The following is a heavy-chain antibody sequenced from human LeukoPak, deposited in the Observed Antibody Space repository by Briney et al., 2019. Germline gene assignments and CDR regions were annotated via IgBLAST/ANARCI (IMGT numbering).Heavy chain of an antibody. D-gene: IGHD2-15*01. Sequence: SETLSLTCAVSGYSISSGYYWGWIRQPPGEGLEWIGSIYHSGSTYYNPSLKSRIIISVDTSKNQFSLKLSSVTAADTAVYYCARVVRYCSGSSCYWFDYWGQGTLVTVSS. CDR3: ARVVRYCSGSSCYWFDY. CDR2: IYHSGST. V-gene: IGHV4-38-2*01. J-gene: IGHJ4*02. CDR1: GYSISSGYY.